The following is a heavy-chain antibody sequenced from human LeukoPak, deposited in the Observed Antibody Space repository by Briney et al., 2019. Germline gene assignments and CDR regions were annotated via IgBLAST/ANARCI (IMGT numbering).Heavy chain of an antibody. J-gene: IGHJ4*02. V-gene: IGHV4-4*02. CDR2: IYHSGST. CDR3: AKMVRGSGSPN. CDR1: GGSISSSNW. Sequence: SETLSLTCAVSGGSISSSNWWSWVRQPPGKGLEWIGEIYHSGSTNYNPSLKSRVTISVDTSKNQFSLKLSSVTAADTAVYYCAKMVRGSGSPNWGQGTLVTVSS. D-gene: IGHD3-10*01.